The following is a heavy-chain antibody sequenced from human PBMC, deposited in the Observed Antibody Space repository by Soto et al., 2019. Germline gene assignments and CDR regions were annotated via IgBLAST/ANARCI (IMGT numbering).Heavy chain of an antibody. CDR3: ARLGRGLLRGDY. Sequence: QVQLVQSGAEVKKPGSSVKVSCKASGGTFSSYTISWVRQAPGQGLEWMGRIIPILGIANYAQKFQGRVTITADKATSTAYMELSSLRSEDTAVYYCARLGRGLLRGDYWGQGTLVTVSS. D-gene: IGHD1-26*01. CDR2: IIPILGIA. J-gene: IGHJ4*02. CDR1: GGTFSSYT. V-gene: IGHV1-69*02.